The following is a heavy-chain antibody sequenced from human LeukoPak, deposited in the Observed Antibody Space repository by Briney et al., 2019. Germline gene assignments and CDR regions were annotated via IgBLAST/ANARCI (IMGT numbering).Heavy chain of an antibody. V-gene: IGHV1-46*01. D-gene: IGHD2-15*01. CDR3: ARDLGYCSGGSCYLFDY. J-gene: IGHJ4*02. CDR1: GYTFTSYY. Sequence: ASVKVSCKASGYTFTSYYMHWVRQAPGQGLEWMGIINPSGGSTSYAQKFQGGVTMTGDTPTSTVYMELSSLRSEDTAVYYCARDLGYCSGGSCYLFDYWGQGTLVTVSS. CDR2: INPSGGST.